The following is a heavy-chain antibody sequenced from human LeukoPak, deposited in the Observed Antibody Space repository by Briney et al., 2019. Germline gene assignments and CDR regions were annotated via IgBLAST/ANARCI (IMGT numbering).Heavy chain of an antibody. J-gene: IGHJ6*02. CDR2: ISSSSSYI. V-gene: IGHV3-21*01. CDR1: GFTFSSYS. CDR3: AKEGRRDYYYGMDV. D-gene: IGHD3-10*01. Sequence: GGSLRLSCAASGFTFSSYSMNWVRQAPGKGLEWVSSISSSSSYIYYADSVKGRFTLSRDNAKNSLYLQMNSLRAEDTAVYYCAKEGRRDYYYGMDVWGQGTTVTVSS.